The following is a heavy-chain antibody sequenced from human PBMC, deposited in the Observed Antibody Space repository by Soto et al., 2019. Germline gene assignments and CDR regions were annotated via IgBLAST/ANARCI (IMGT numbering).Heavy chain of an antibody. J-gene: IGHJ4*02. CDR1: GGTFSSYA. CDR3: ATSSHGIAAAGCFDF. V-gene: IGHV1-69*13. CDR2: IIPIFGTA. Sequence: GASVKVSCKASGGTFSSYAISWVRQAPGQGLEWMGGIIPIFGTANYAQKFQGRVTITADESTSTAYMELSSLRSEDTAVYYCATSSHGIAAAGCFDFRGQGTLVTVSS. D-gene: IGHD6-13*01.